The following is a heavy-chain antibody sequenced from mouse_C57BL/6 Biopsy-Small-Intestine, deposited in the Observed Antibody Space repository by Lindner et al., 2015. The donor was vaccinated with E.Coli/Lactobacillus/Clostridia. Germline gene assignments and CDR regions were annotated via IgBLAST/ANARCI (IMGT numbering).Heavy chain of an antibody. V-gene: IGHV1-82*01. CDR2: IYPGDGHT. Sequence: VQLQESGAELVKPGASVKISCKASGYAFSSSWMNWVKQRPGEGLEWIGRIYPGDGHTNYNGKFKGEATLTADRSSSTAYMQLSSLTSEDSAVYFCVRGDGSSPFAYWGQGTLVTVSA. J-gene: IGHJ3*01. CDR3: VRGDGSSPFAY. D-gene: IGHD1-1*01. CDR1: GYAFSSSW.